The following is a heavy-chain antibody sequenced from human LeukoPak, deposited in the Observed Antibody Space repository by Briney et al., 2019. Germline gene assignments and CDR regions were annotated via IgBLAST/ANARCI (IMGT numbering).Heavy chain of an antibody. CDR3: EKLFRANTYTYFNY. CDR2: ISYSGST. J-gene: IGHJ4*02. Sequence: SETLSLTCTVSGDFISSYYWIWIRQSPGKGLEWIGYISYSGSTNYNPSLKSRVTISVDTSKNQFSLKLSSVAAADTAVYYCEKLFRANTYTYFNYWGQRTLVTVSS. V-gene: IGHV4-59*08. D-gene: IGHD3-10*01. CDR1: GDFISSYY.